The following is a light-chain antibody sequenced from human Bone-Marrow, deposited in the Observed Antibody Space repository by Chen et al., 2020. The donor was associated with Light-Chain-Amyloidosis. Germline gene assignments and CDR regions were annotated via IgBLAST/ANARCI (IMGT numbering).Light chain of an antibody. J-gene: IGLJ1*01. CDR1: SSDVGGDNH. Sequence: QSSLTPPASLSVSPGQSITISGTGTSSDVGGDNHVSWYQQHPDKAPKLMIYEVTNRPSWVPDRFSGSKSDNTASLTISGLQTEDEADYFCSSYTITNTLVFGSGTRVTVL. V-gene: IGLV2-14*01. CDR2: EVT. CDR3: SSYTITNTLV.